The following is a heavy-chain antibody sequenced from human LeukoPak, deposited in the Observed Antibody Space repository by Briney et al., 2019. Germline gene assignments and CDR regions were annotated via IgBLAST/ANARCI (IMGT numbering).Heavy chain of an antibody. Sequence: GGSLRLSCAASGFTFSSYWMSWVRQAPGKGLEWVANIKQDGSEKYYVDSVKGRFTISRDNSKNTLYLQMNSLRAEDTAVYYCASADYSRKTFYYYYYGMDVWGQGTTVTVSS. V-gene: IGHV3-7*01. CDR1: GFTFSSYW. D-gene: IGHD4-11*01. J-gene: IGHJ6*02. CDR2: IKQDGSEK. CDR3: ASADYSRKTFYYYYYGMDV.